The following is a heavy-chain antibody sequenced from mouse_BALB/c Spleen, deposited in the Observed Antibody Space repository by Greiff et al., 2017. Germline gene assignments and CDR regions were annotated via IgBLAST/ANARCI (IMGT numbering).Heavy chain of an antibody. J-gene: IGHJ4*01. CDR1: GYAFTNYL. CDR3: ARVKYGNFYYAMDY. CDR2: INPGSGGT. Sequence: VQLQQSGAELVRPGTSVKVSCKASGYAFTNYLIEWVKQRPGQGLEWIGVINPGSGGTNYNEKFKGKATLTADKSSSTAYMQLSSLTSDDSAVYFCARVKYGNFYYAMDYWGQGTSVTVSS. V-gene: IGHV1-54*01. D-gene: IGHD2-10*02.